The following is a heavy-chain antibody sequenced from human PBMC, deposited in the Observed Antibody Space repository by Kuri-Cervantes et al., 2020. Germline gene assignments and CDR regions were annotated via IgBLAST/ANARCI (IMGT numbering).Heavy chain of an antibody. Sequence: GESLKISCKVSGFTFDDYATHWVRKVPGKGLEWVSGINWNGDGTVYAASVKGRFTISRDNAKNSLYLQVNSLRVEDTAVYYCARARRYSSGPPWGHWGQGTLVTVSS. CDR1: GFTFDDYA. J-gene: IGHJ1*01. V-gene: IGHV3-20*04. CDR2: INWNGDGT. CDR3: ARARRYSSGPPWGH. D-gene: IGHD6-19*01.